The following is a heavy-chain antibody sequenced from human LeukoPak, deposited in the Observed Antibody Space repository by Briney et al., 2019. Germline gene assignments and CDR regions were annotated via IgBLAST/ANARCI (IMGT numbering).Heavy chain of an antibody. J-gene: IGHJ4*02. V-gene: IGHV4-38-2*02. CDR3: ARYQTGTMFAV. CDR1: GYSITSGYY. D-gene: IGHD1/OR15-1a*01. CDR2: HSHSGSA. Sequence: SETLSLTCTVSGYSITSGYYWGWIRQPPGKGLEWIGTHSHSGSAYYNPSLRSRITMLLDTSENQLSLKLYSVTAADTAIYYCARYQTGTMFAVWGQGTLVTISS.